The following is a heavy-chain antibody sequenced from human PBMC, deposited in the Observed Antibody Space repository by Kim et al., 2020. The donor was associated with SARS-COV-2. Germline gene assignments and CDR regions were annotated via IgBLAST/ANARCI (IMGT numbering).Heavy chain of an antibody. CDR3: AKGEYSSFRDAFDI. J-gene: IGHJ3*02. V-gene: IGHV3-9*01. Sequence: GGSLRLSCAASGFTFDDYAMHWVRQAPGKGLEWVSGISWNSGSIGNADSVKGRFTISRDNAKNSLYLQMNSLRAEDTALYYCAKGEYSSFRDAFDIWGQGTMVTVSS. D-gene: IGHD6-6*01. CDR2: ISWNSGSI. CDR1: GFTFDDYA.